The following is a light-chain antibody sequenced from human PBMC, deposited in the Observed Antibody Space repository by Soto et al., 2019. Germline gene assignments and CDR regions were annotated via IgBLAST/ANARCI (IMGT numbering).Light chain of an antibody. V-gene: IGLV2-23*02. CDR1: SSDVGGYNY. CDR2: EVN. Sequence: QSVLTQPASVSGSPGQSVTISCTGTSSDVGGYNYVSWYQQHPGKAPTLMIYEVNYRPSGVSDRFSGSKSGNTASLTISGLQAEDEADYYCCSYAGTSSWVFGGGTKVTVL. J-gene: IGLJ3*02. CDR3: CSYAGTSSWV.